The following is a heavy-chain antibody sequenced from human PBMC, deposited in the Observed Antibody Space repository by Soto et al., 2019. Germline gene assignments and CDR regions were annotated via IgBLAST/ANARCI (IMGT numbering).Heavy chain of an antibody. D-gene: IGHD3-9*01. CDR2: ISAYNGNT. CDR1: GYTFTSYG. CDR3: ARGVYDILTGYLYYFDY. V-gene: IGHV1-18*01. Sequence: ASVKVSCKASGYTFTSYGISWVRQAPGQGLEWMGWISAYNGNTNYAQKLQGRVTMTTDTSTSTAYMELRSLRSDDTAVYYCARGVYDILTGYLYYFDYWSQGTLVTVSS. J-gene: IGHJ4*02.